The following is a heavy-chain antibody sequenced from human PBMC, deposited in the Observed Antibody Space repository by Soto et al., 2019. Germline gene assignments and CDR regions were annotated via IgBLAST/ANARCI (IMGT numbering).Heavy chain of an antibody. CDR3: AKDTRVSFFGVVPRSDYFDY. CDR1: GFTFSSYA. D-gene: IGHD3-3*01. Sequence: PGGSLRLSCAASGFTFSSYAMSWVRQAPGKGLEWVSAISGSGGSTYYADSVKGRFTISRDNSKNTLYLQMNSLRAEDTAVYYCAKDTRVSFFGVVPRSDYFDYWGQGTLVTVSS. V-gene: IGHV3-23*01. CDR2: ISGSGGST. J-gene: IGHJ4*02.